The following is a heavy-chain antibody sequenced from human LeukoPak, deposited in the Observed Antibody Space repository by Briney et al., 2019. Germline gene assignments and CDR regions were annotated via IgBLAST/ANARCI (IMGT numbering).Heavy chain of an antibody. V-gene: IGHV1-69*05. Sequence: ASVKVSCKASGGTFSSYAISWVRQAPGQGLEWMGGIIPIFGTANYAQKFQGRVTITTDESTSTAYMELSSLRSEDTAVYYCARGVSHYYASGSYYIAFDYWGQGTLVTVSS. CDR3: ARGVSHYYASGSYYIAFDY. D-gene: IGHD3-10*01. CDR1: GGTFSSYA. J-gene: IGHJ4*02. CDR2: IIPIFGTA.